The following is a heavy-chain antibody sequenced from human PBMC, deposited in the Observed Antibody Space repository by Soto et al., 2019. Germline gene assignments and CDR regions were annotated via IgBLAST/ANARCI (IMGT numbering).Heavy chain of an antibody. CDR3: ARDGLLFSGPYRPSRFDY. CDR1: GFKFSDYW. J-gene: IGHJ4*02. Sequence: VGSLRLSCAASGFKFSDYWMSWVRQAPGKGLEWVGNIKHDTSEAHYADSVKGRFTITRDNIKNFLFLQMNGLRSDDTASYYCARDGLLFSGPYRPSRFDYWGLGTLVTVSS. V-gene: IGHV3-7*03. D-gene: IGHD3-16*02. CDR2: IKHDTSEA.